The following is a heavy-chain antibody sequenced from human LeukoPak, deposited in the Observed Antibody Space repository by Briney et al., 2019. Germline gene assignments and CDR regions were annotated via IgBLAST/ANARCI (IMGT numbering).Heavy chain of an antibody. CDR1: GFTFSSYG. J-gene: IGHJ4*02. CDR3: ATPESTLAYYFDY. V-gene: IGHV3-30*02. D-gene: IGHD6-6*01. CDR2: IRYDGSNK. Sequence: PGGSLRLSCAASGFTFSSYGMHWVRQAPGKGLEGVAFIRYDGSNKYYADSMKGRFTISRDNSKNTLYLQMNSLRAEDTAVYYCATPESTLAYYFDYWGQGTLVTVSS.